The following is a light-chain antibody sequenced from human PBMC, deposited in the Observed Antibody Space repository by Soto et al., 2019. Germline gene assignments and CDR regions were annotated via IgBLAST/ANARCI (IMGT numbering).Light chain of an antibody. CDR1: SSDVGGYNY. CDR2: DVS. Sequence: QSALTQPASVSGSPGQSITISCTGTSSDVGGYNYVSWYQQHPGKAPKLMIYDVSNRPSGLSNRFSGSKSANTASLTISGLQADDEADYYCSAYASSSPLVFGGGTKLTVL. CDR3: SAYASSSPLV. J-gene: IGLJ2*01. V-gene: IGLV2-14*01.